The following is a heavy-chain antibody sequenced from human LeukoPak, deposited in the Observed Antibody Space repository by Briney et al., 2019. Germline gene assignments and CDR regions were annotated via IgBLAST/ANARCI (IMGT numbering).Heavy chain of an antibody. D-gene: IGHD1-26*01. V-gene: IGHV3-74*01. Sequence: GGSLRLSCAASGFTFSSYWMHWVRQAPGKGLVWVSRINSDGSSTSYADSVKGRFTISRDNAKNTLYLQMNSLRAEDTAVYYCAGEEGSYPSTTRFDPWGQGTLVTVSS. J-gene: IGHJ5*02. CDR1: GFTFSSYW. CDR2: INSDGSST. CDR3: AGEEGSYPSTTRFDP.